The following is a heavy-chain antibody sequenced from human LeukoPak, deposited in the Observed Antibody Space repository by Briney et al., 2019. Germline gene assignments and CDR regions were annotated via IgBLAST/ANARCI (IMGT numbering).Heavy chain of an antibody. J-gene: IGHJ4*02. CDR3: ARDSRVVRGAVFDY. CDR2: ISSSGRTT. V-gene: IGHV3-48*03. Sequence: GGSLRPSCAASGFTFSSYEITWVRQAPGKWLEWVSYISSSGRTTNHTDSVKGRFTISRDNAKNSPYMQMNRLRAKETAVYYCARDSRVVRGAVFDYWGRETLVRVSS. D-gene: IGHD3-10*01. CDR1: GFTFSSYE.